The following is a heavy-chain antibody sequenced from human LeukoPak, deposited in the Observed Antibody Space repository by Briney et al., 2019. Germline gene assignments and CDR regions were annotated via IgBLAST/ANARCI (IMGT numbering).Heavy chain of an antibody. CDR1: GFTFSSYW. CDR2: IKQDGSEK. D-gene: IGHD3-16*01. CDR3: ARVRWGGLYYFDY. V-gene: IGHV3-7*01. J-gene: IGHJ4*02. Sequence: GGSLRLSCAASGFTFSSYWMSWVRQAPGKGLEWVANIKQDGSEKYYVDSVKGRFTISRDNAKNSLYLQMNSLRAEDTAVYYCARVRWGGLYYFDYWGQGTLVTVSS.